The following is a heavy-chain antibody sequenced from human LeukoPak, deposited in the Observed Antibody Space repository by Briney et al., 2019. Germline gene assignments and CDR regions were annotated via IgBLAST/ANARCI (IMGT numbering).Heavy chain of an antibody. J-gene: IGHJ3*01. Sequence: SEILSLTCTVSGGSMSSYYWSWIRQPAGKGLEWIGRIYTSERTNYSPSLKSRVTMSVDTSKNQFSLRLRSVTAADTAVYYCARECDSISAFDVWGQGTMVTVSS. D-gene: IGHD3-22*01. CDR3: ARECDSISAFDV. V-gene: IGHV4-4*07. CDR2: IYTSERT. CDR1: GGSMSSYY.